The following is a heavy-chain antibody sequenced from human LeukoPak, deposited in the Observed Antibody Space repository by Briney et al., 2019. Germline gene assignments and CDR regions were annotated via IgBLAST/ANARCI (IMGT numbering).Heavy chain of an antibody. CDR3: ARESDYYDSSGYYDY. CDR1: GGTFSSDA. J-gene: IGHJ4*02. V-gene: IGHV1-18*01. Sequence: ASVKVSCKASGGTFSSDAISWVRQAPGQGLEWMGWISVYNGHTNYAQMLQARVTMTTDTSTSTAYMELRSLRSDDTAVYYCARESDYYDSSGYYDYWGQGTLVTVSS. CDR2: ISVYNGHT. D-gene: IGHD3-22*01.